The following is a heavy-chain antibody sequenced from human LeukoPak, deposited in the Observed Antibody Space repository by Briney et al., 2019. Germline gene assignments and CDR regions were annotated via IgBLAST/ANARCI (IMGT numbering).Heavy chain of an antibody. CDR2: IKKKTDGETT. CDR3: AAGTGTSDFDY. CDR1: GFTFSNAW. V-gene: IGHV3-15*01. J-gene: IGHJ4*02. D-gene: IGHD1-1*01. Sequence: GGSLRLSCAASGFTFSNAWMSWVRQAPGKGLEWVGRIKKKTDGETTDHAAPVKGRFTISRDDSKNTLYLEMNSLKSDDTAVYYCAAGTGTSDFDYWGQGTLVTVSS.